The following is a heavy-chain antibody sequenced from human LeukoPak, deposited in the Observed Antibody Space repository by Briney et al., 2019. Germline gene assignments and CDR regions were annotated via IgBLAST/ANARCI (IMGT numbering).Heavy chain of an antibody. CDR2: IYASGST. CDR3: AREYSSSSGKALDY. J-gene: IGHJ4*02. D-gene: IGHD6-6*01. Sequence: SETLSLTCTVSSGSLGSYYWNWLRQPAGKGLEWIGHIYASGSTNYNPSLKSRVTMSVDTSKNQFSLKLNSVTAADTAFYYCAREYSSSSGKALDYWGQGTLVTVSS. V-gene: IGHV4-4*07. CDR1: SGSLGSYY.